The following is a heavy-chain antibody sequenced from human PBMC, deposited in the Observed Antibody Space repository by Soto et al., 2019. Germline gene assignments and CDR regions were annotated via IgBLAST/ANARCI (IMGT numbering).Heavy chain of an antibody. V-gene: IGHV1-69*01. CDR1: GGTFSSYA. CDR2: IIPIFGTA. J-gene: IGHJ4*02. CDR3: ARDLPYYDSSGDYTDRIPY. D-gene: IGHD3-22*01. Sequence: QVQLVQSGAEVKKPGSSMKVSCKASGGTFSSYAISWVRQAPGQGLEWMGGIIPIFGTANYAQKFQGRVTITADESTSTAYMELSSLRSEDTAVYYCARDLPYYDSSGDYTDRIPYWGQGTLVTVSS.